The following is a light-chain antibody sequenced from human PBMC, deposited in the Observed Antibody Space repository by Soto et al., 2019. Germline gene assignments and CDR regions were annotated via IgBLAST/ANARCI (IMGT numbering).Light chain of an antibody. CDR2: GAS. Sequence: EIVLTQSPGTLSVSPWERATLSCRASQSVDSSFLAWYQQKPGQPPRLLLSGASSRATGIPDRFSGSGSGTDFTLTISRLEPGDFAVYYCQQYGSSPRITFGQGTRLEIK. J-gene: IGKJ5*01. V-gene: IGKV3-20*01. CDR3: QQYGSSPRIT. CDR1: QSVDSSF.